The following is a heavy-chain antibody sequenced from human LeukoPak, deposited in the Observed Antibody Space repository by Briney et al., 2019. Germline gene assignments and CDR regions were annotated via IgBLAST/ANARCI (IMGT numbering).Heavy chain of an antibody. D-gene: IGHD6-13*01. CDR2: INHSGST. Sequence: SETLSLTCAVYGGSFRGYYWSWIRQPPGKGLEWIGEINHSGSTNYNPSLKSRVTISVDTSKNQFSLKLSSVTAADTAVYYCARTAAGKDYYFDYWGQGTLVTVSS. J-gene: IGHJ4*02. V-gene: IGHV4-34*01. CDR1: GGSFRGYY. CDR3: ARTAAGKDYYFDY.